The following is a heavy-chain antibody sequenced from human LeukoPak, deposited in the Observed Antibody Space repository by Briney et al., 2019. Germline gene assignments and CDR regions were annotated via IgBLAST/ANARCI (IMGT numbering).Heavy chain of an antibody. CDR1: GFTFSTYG. D-gene: IGHD5-18*01. CDR2: ISSSGTTI. Sequence: GGSLRLSCAASGFTFSTYGMNGVRQAPGKGLEGILYISSSGTTISYADSVKGRFTFSRDNAKNSLYLQMNSLRAEDTAVYYCARAGLGYSYGTGYYYYMDVWGKGTTVTVSS. J-gene: IGHJ6*03. CDR3: ARAGLGYSYGTGYYYYMDV. V-gene: IGHV3-48*04.